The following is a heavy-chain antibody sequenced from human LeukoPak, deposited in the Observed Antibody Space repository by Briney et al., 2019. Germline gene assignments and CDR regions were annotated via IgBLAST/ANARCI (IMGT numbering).Heavy chain of an antibody. CDR1: GYTFTSYG. D-gene: IGHD5-12*01. CDR3: ARDRGIVATRNYYYYYGMDV. CDR2: ISAYNGNT. Sequence: APVKVSCKAPGYTFTSYGISWVRQAPGQGLEWMGWISAYNGNTNYAQRLQGRVTMTTDTPTSTAYMELRSLRSDDTAVYYCARDRGIVATRNYYYYYGMDVWGQGTTVTVSS. V-gene: IGHV1-18*01. J-gene: IGHJ6*02.